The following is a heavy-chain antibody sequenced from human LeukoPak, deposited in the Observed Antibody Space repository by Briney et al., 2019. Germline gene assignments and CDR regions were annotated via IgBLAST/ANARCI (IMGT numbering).Heavy chain of an antibody. CDR2: ISGSGGST. D-gene: IGHD1-26*01. CDR1: GFTFGRYA. Sequence: GGSRRLSCAASGFTFGRYAMSWVRQAPGKGLEWVSAISGSGGSTYYTESVKGRFTISRDNSKNTLFLQANSLRAVDTAVYFCAIRTGRGTFDYWGQGTLVTVSS. CDR3: AIRTGRGTFDY. V-gene: IGHV3-23*01. J-gene: IGHJ4*02.